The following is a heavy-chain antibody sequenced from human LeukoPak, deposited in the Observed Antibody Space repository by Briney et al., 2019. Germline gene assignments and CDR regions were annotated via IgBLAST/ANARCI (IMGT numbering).Heavy chain of an antibody. CDR3: ASGQDYSFDY. CDR1: GFTFSSYD. Sequence: PGGSLRLSCAASGFTFSSYDMNWVRQAPGKGLEWVSYISSSGSTIYYAGSVKGRFTISRDNAKKSLYLQMNSLRAEDTAVYYCASGQDYSFDYWGQGTLVTVSS. CDR2: ISSSGSTI. J-gene: IGHJ4*02. D-gene: IGHD3-10*01. V-gene: IGHV3-48*03.